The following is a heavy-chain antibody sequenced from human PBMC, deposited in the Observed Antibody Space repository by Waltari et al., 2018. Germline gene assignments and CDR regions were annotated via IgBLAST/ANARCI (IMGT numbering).Heavy chain of an antibody. V-gene: IGHV5-51*01. J-gene: IGHJ4*02. CDR2: IYPGDSDT. D-gene: IGHD6-19*01. CDR1: GYSFTSYW. CDR3: ARRDPISGWGH. Sequence: EVQLVQSGAEMKKPGESLKISCKGSGYSFTSYWIGWVRQMPGKGLEWMGIIYPGDSDTTYSPSFQGQVTISVDKSINTAYLQWSSLKPSDTAIYYCARRDPISGWGHWGQGTLVTVSS.